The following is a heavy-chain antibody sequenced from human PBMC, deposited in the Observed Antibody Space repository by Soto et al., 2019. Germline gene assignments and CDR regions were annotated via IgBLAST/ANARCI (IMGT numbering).Heavy chain of an antibody. CDR3: ARGVLGYTSFHDY. CDR2: ISWNGGST. CDR1: GFTFDDYG. J-gene: IGHJ4*02. D-gene: IGHD2-2*02. Sequence: EVQLVESGGGVVRPGGSLRLSCAASGFTFDDYGMSWVRQVPGKGLEWVSGISWNGGSTDNADSVKGRFTISRDNAKNSLYLQMNSLTAEDTAFYYCARGVLGYTSFHDYWGQGTLVTVSS. V-gene: IGHV3-20*04.